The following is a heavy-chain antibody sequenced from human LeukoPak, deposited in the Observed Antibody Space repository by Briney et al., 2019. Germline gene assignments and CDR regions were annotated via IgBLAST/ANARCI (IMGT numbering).Heavy chain of an antibody. V-gene: IGHV3-30*03. Sequence: PGGSLRLSCAASGFTFSSYGMHWVRQAPGKGLEWVAVISYDGSNKYYADSVKGRFTISRDNSKNTLYLQMNSLRAEDTAVYYCARDYSGSYLTPDYWGQGTLVTVSS. J-gene: IGHJ4*02. CDR1: GFTFSSYG. CDR2: ISYDGSNK. CDR3: ARDYSGSYLTPDY. D-gene: IGHD1-26*01.